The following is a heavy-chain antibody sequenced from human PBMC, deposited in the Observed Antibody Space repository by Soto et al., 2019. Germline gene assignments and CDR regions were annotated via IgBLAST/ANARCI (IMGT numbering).Heavy chain of an antibody. V-gene: IGHV1-18*01. J-gene: IGHJ6*02. CDR2: ISAYNGNT. CDR3: ARDYSNYGDYYYGMDV. Sequence: ASVKVSCKASGYTFTSYGISWVRQAPGQGLEWMGWISAYNGNTNYAQKLQGRVTMTTDTSTSTAYMELRSLRSDDTAVYYCARDYSNYGDYYYGMDVWGQGTTVTVPS. CDR1: GYTFTSYG. D-gene: IGHD4-4*01.